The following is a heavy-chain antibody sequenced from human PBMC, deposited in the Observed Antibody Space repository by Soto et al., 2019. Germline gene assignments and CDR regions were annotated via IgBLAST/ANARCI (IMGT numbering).Heavy chain of an antibody. V-gene: IGHV3-21*01. D-gene: IGHD1-26*01. CDR1: GFIFSRDS. Sequence: GGSLILSCAVSGFIFSRDSMNWVRQAPGKGLEWVSSIGTSGSYIYDTDSVKGRFTISRDNTKDSLYLQMNSLRAEDTAIYYCARGSAFIGIDYWGQGTPVSVSS. J-gene: IGHJ4*02. CDR2: IGTSGSYI. CDR3: ARGSAFIGIDY.